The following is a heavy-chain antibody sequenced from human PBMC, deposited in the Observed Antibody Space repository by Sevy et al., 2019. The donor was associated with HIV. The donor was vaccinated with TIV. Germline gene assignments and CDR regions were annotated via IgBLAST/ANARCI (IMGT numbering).Heavy chain of an antibody. J-gene: IGHJ4*02. D-gene: IGHD3-22*01. V-gene: IGHV3-7*01. CDR2: INQVGSEK. CDR1: GFTFSSYW. CDR3: ARPYRTDPFYYSGSSGYYYPSYFDS. Sequence: GGSLRLSCAASGFTFSSYWMTWDRQAPGKGLEWVANINQVGSEKFYVDSVKGRFTISRDNAKNSLYLQMNSLRVEDTAVYYCARPYRTDPFYYSGSSGYYYPSYFDSWGQGTLVTVSS.